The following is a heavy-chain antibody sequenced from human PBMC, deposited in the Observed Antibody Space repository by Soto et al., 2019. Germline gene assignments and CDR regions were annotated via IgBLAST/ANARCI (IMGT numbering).Heavy chain of an antibody. J-gene: IGHJ6*02. CDR3: ARGDATKIVVTTYYAMDV. CDR1: GGSLSNYG. D-gene: IGHD3-22*01. CDR2: IIPVFGTL. Sequence: QVQLVQSGAVVKKPGSSVKVSCKASGGSLSNYGISWVRQAPGQGLEWMGAIIPVFGTLNYAQKFQDRVTITADESTTTVYMEVRSLTSEDTAVYYCARGDATKIVVTTYYAMDVWGQGTTVTVSS. V-gene: IGHV1-69*12.